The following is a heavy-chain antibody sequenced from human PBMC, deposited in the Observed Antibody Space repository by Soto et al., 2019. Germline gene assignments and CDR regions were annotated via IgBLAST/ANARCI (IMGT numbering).Heavy chain of an antibody. CDR1: GDSITSGGYY. Sequence: SETLSLTCTVSGDSITSGGYYWSWIRQPPGEGLEWIGYIYHSGSTYYNPSLKSRVTISVDRSKNQFSLKLSSVTAADTAVYYCARVPGPWGQGTQVTVSS. CDR3: ARVPGP. V-gene: IGHV4-30-2*01. J-gene: IGHJ5*02. D-gene: IGHD7-27*01. CDR2: IYHSGST.